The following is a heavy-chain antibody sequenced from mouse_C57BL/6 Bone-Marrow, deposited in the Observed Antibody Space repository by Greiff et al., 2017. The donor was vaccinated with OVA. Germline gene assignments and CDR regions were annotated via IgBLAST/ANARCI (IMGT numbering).Heavy chain of an antibody. V-gene: IGHV5-6*01. CDR2: ISSGGSYT. CDR1: GFTFSSYG. J-gene: IGHJ4*01. CDR3: ARHPMVTTYYAMDY. Sequence: EVQRVESGGDLVKPGGSLKLSCAASGFTFSSYGMSWVRQTPDKRLEWVATISSGGSYTYYPDSVKGRFTISRDNAKNTLYLQMSSLKSEVTAMYYCARHPMVTTYYAMDYWGQGTSVTVSS. D-gene: IGHD2-2*01.